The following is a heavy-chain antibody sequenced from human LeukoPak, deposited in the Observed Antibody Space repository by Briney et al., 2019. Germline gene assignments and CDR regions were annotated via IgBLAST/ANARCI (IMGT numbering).Heavy chain of an antibody. D-gene: IGHD1-26*01. CDR3: ARDPVGGSTIFDY. V-gene: IGHV6-1*01. CDR1: GDSVSSNSAA. Sequence: SQTLSLTCAISGDSVSSNSAAWNWIRQSPSRGLEWLGRTYYRSKWYYDYAVAVKSRISINPDTSKNQFSLELSSVTPEDTAVYYCARDPVGGSTIFDYWGQGTLVTVSS. J-gene: IGHJ4*02. CDR2: TYYRSKWYY.